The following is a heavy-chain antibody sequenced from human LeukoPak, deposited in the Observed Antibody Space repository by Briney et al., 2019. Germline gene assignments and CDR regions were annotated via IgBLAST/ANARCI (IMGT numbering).Heavy chain of an antibody. CDR3: ARQNYGNPDY. CDR2: VSGDGSIT. CDR1: GFTYSSNR. Sequence: PGGSLRLSCAASGFTYSSNRMHWVRQAPGKGLVWVSRVSGDGSITYYADSVKGRFTMSRDNAKNTLYLQINSLRVEDTAVYYCARQNYGNPDYWGQGTLVTVSS. D-gene: IGHD3-16*01. J-gene: IGHJ4*02. V-gene: IGHV3-74*01.